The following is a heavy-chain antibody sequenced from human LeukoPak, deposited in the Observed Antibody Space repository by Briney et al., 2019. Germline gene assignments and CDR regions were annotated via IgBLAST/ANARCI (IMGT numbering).Heavy chain of an antibody. CDR2: MTSSRYI. CDR1: GFSLKTYN. V-gene: IGHV3-21*04. Sequence: PGGSLRLSCAASGFSLKTYNMNWVRQAPGKGLEWVSSMTSSRYIYYADSVKGRFTISRDEANNLVFLQMHSLRAEDTAIYYCTRDQFFDYDNDDAFDVWGQGTKVIVSS. D-gene: IGHD3-22*01. CDR3: TRDQFFDYDNDDAFDV. J-gene: IGHJ3*01.